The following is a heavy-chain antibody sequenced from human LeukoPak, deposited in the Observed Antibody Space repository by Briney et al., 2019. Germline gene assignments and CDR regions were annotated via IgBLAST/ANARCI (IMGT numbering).Heavy chain of an antibody. D-gene: IGHD3-9*01. CDR1: GFTFSSYA. CDR3: AKLFDARYFDWLVPTYPDAFDI. V-gene: IGHV3-23*01. J-gene: IGHJ3*02. Sequence: PGGSLRLSCAASGFTFSSYAMSWVRQAPGKGLEWVSAISGSGGSTYYADSVKGRFTISRDNSKNTLYLQMNSLRAEDTAVYYCAKLFDARYFDWLVPTYPDAFDIWGQGTMVTVSS. CDR2: ISGSGGST.